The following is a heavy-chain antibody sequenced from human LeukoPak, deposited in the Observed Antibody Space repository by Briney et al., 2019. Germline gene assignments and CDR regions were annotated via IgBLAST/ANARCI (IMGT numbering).Heavy chain of an antibody. CDR2: INSDGSST. V-gene: IGHV3-74*01. CDR1: GFTFSSYW. D-gene: IGHD3-16*01. Sequence: PGGSLRLSCAASGFTFSSYWMHWVRQAPGKGRVWVSRINSDGSSTSYADSVKGRFTISRDNAKNTLYLQMNSLRAEDTAVYYCASKGRAWGSYFLDYWGRGTLVTVSS. CDR3: ASKGRAWGSYFLDY. J-gene: IGHJ4*02.